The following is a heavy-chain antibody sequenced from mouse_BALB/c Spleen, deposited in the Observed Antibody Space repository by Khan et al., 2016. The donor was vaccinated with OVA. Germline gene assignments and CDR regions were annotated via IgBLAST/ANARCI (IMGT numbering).Heavy chain of an antibody. Sequence: EVELVESGGDLVQPGGSRKLSCAASGFTFSSYGMHWVRQAPEKGLEWVAYISGDSNTIYYADTVQGRFTLSRANPRNTLFLQMTSLMSEDTAMYYCSTSYFYGYYFDYWGPGTTLTVSS. J-gene: IGHJ2*01. CDR1: GFTFSSYG. CDR3: STSYFYGYYFDY. D-gene: IGHD1-1*01. CDR2: ISGDSNTI. V-gene: IGHV5-17*02.